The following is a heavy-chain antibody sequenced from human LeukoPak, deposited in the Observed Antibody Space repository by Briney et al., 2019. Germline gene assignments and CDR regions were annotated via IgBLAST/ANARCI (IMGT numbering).Heavy chain of an antibody. CDR3: ARVGCSSTSCYPEKDY. CDR1: GYTFTIYG. Sequence: GASVKVSCKASGYTFTIYGISWGRQAPGQGLEWMGWISAYNGNTNYAQKFQGRVTMTTDTSTSTASMELRSLRSDDTGVYYCARVGCSSTSCYPEKDYWGQGTLVTVSS. V-gene: IGHV1-18*01. D-gene: IGHD2-2*01. CDR2: ISAYNGNT. J-gene: IGHJ4*02.